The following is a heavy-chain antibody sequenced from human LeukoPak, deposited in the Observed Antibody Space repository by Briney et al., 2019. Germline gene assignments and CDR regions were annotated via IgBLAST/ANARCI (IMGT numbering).Heavy chain of an antibody. D-gene: IGHD6-13*01. V-gene: IGHV5-10-1*01. Sequence: GESLKISCKGSGYSFTTYWISWVRQMPGKGLEWMGRIDPSDSYTNYSPSFQGHVTISADKSFSTAYLQWTSLKASDTTMYYCARHAKAYGSSCDYWGQGTLVTVSS. CDR1: GYSFTTYW. CDR3: ARHAKAYGSSCDY. J-gene: IGHJ4*02. CDR2: IDPSDSYT.